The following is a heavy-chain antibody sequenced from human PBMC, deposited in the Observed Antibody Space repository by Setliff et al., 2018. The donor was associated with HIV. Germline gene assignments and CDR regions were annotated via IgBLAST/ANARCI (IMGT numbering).Heavy chain of an antibody. D-gene: IGHD3-22*01. Sequence: GGSLRLSCAASGFTFSSYSMNWVRQAPGKGLEWVSSISSSSSYIYYADSVKGRFTISRDNSKNTLYLQMNSLRAEDTAVYYCAKQGSGYDYYYMDVWGKGTTVTVSS. CDR3: AKQGSGYDYYYMDV. V-gene: IGHV3-21*01. CDR2: ISSSSSYI. CDR1: GFTFSSYS. J-gene: IGHJ6*03.